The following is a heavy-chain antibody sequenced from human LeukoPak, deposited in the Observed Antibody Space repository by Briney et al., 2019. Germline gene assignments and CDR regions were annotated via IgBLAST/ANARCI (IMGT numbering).Heavy chain of an antibody. CDR2: ISSSGDST. CDR3: ARQIGYCSGGRCYFDY. D-gene: IGHD2-15*01. CDR1: GFTFSSYA. J-gene: IGHJ4*02. V-gene: IGHV3-23*01. Sequence: GRSLRLSCAASGFTFSSYAMSWVRQPPGEGLEWVSAISSSGDSTYHADSVKGRFTISRDKSKNTLYLQMNSLRAEDMAVYYCARQIGYCSGGRCYFDYWGQGTLVTVSS.